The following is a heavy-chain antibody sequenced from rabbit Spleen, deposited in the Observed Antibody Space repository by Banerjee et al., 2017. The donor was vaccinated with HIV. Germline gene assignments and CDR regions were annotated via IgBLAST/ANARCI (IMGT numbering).Heavy chain of an antibody. CDR3: ARGSAAMTMVITGFYFNL. D-gene: IGHD2-1*01. Sequence: QSLEESGGDLVKPGASLTLTCTASGFSFSSSYYMCWVRQAPGKGLEWIACIYAASSGSTYYASWAKGRFTISKTSSTTVTLQMPSLTAADTATYFCARGSAAMTMVITGFYFNLWGQGTLVTVS. CDR2: IYAASSGST. J-gene: IGHJ4*01. CDR1: GFSFSSSYY. V-gene: IGHV1S40*01.